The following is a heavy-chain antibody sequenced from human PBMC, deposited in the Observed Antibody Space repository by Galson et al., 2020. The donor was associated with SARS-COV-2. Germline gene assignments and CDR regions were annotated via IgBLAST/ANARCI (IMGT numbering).Heavy chain of an antibody. Sequence: SETLSLTCAVSGGPISTDDYYWTWIHQPPGKGPAWTGDIHSTGNTYYNPSLRSRVRTSIDTSKNQFSLKLTSVTTADTAVYFCARTSSTGTREYYFGYWGQGTLVTVSS. CDR2: IHSTGNT. CDR3: ARTSSTGTREYYFGY. J-gene: IGHJ4*02. V-gene: IGHV4-30-4*01. CDR1: GGPISTDDYY. D-gene: IGHD4-17*01.